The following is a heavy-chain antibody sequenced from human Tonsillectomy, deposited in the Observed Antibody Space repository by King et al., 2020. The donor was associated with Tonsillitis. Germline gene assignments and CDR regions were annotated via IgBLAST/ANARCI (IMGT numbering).Heavy chain of an antibody. D-gene: IGHD6-13*01. Sequence: VQLQESGPGLVKPSQTLSLTCTVSGGSISGGSSYWSWIRQPAGKGLEWIGRIYTSGSANYNPSLKSRVTMSVDTSQNQFSLRLSSVTAAETAVYYCARGAIAAPIDSWGQGTLVTVSS. J-gene: IGHJ4*02. V-gene: IGHV4-61*02. CDR2: IYTSGSA. CDR1: GGSISGGSSY. CDR3: ARGAIAAPIDS.